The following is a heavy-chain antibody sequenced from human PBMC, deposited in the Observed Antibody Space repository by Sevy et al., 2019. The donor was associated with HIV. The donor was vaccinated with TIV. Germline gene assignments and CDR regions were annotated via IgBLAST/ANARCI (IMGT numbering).Heavy chain of an antibody. CDR2: IIPIFGTA. CDR3: ARARRDYGSGSYYKDYYYYGMDV. Sequence: SVKVSCKASGGTFSSYAISWVRQAPGQGLEWMGGIIPIFGTANYAQKFQGRVTITADESTSTAYMELSSLRSEDTAVYYCARARRDYGSGSYYKDYYYYGMDVWGQGTTVTVSS. V-gene: IGHV1-69*13. J-gene: IGHJ6*02. D-gene: IGHD3-10*01. CDR1: GGTFSSYA.